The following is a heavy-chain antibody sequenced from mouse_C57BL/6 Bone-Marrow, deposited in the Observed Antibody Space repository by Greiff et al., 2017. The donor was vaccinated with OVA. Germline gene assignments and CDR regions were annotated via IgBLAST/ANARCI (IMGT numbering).Heavy chain of an antibody. CDR1: EYAFPSHD. V-gene: IGHV5-2*01. J-gene: IGHJ2*01. D-gene: IGHD1-1*01. Sequence: EVQGVESGGGLVQPGESLKLSCESNEYAFPSHDMSWVRKTPEKRLELVAAINSDGGSTYYPDTMESRFIISRDNTKKTLYLQLSSLRSEDTALYYCARRGGTTVVAKGEAHYCDYWGQGTTLTVSA. CDR2: INSDGGST. CDR3: ARRGGTTVVAKGEAHYCDY.